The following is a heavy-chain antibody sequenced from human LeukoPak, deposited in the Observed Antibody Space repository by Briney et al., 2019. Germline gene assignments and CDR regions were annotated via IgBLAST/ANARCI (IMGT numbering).Heavy chain of an antibody. D-gene: IGHD6-19*01. V-gene: IGHV1-2*02. J-gene: IGHJ6*03. Sequence: GASVKVSCKASGYTFTGYYMHWVRQAPGQGLEWMGWINPNSGGTNYAQKFQGRVTMTRDTSITTAYMELTRLRSDDTAVYYCARAQGSSGWYHYYYYMDVWGKGTTVTVSS. CDR2: INPNSGGT. CDR3: ARAQGSSGWYHYYYYMDV. CDR1: GYTFTGYY.